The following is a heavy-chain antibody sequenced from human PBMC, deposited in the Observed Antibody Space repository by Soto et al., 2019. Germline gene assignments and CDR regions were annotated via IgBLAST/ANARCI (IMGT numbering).Heavy chain of an antibody. CDR1: GGFISSENW. Sequence: PDTLSLTSAVSGGFISSENWWSWVLLPPGKRLEWIGEIYHSGSTNYNPSLKSRVTISVDKSKNQFSLKLSSVTAADTAVYYCARAAMGGSNWPFDYWGQGTLVTVS. CDR3: ARAAMGGSNWPFDY. D-gene: IGHD6-13*01. J-gene: IGHJ4*02. CDR2: IYHSGST. V-gene: IGHV4-4*03.